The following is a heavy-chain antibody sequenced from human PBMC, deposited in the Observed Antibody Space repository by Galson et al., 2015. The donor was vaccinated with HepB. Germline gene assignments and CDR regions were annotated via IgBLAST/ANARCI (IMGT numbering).Heavy chain of an antibody. V-gene: IGHV1-3*01. CDR2: INAGNGNT. CDR3: ARGPVLRFLEWLLLGRYYYYYMDV. J-gene: IGHJ6*03. Sequence: SVKVSCKASGYTFTSYAMHWVRQAPGQRLEWMGWINAGNGNTKYSQKFQGRVTITRDTSASTAYMELSSLRSEDTAVYYCARGPVLRFLEWLLLGRYYYYYMDVWGKGTTVTVSS. D-gene: IGHD3-3*01. CDR1: GYTFTSYA.